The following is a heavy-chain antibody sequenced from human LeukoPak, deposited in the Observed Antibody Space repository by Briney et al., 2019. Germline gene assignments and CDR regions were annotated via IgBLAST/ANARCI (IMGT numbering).Heavy chain of an antibody. D-gene: IGHD3-22*01. V-gene: IGHV4-34*01. CDR2: INHSGST. CDR1: GGSFSGYY. Sequence: PSETLSLTCAVYGGSFSGYYWSWIRQPPGKGLEWIGEINHSGSTNYNPSLKSRVTISVDTSKNQFSLKLSSVTAADTAVYYCARGRVYDSSGYWRRDYYGMDVWGQGTTVTVSS. J-gene: IGHJ6*02. CDR3: ARGRVYDSSGYWRRDYYGMDV.